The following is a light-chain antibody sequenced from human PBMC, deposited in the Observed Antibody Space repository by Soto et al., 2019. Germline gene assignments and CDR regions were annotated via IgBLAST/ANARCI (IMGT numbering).Light chain of an antibody. J-gene: IGKJ1*01. Sequence: DIQMTQSPSTLSASVGDRVTITCRASQSISSWLAWYQQKPGKAPKVLIYDASSLESRVPSRFSGSGSGTEFSLTISSLQPDDFATYYCQQYNHYWTFGQGTRVEIK. CDR1: QSISSW. V-gene: IGKV1-5*01. CDR3: QQYNHYWT. CDR2: DAS.